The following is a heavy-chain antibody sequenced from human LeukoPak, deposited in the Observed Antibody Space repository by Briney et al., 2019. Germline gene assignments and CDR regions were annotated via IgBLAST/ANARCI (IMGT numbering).Heavy chain of an antibody. CDR1: GFTFSSYS. CDR3: ARERSGWYSGDDAFDI. D-gene: IGHD6-19*01. CDR2: ISSSSSTI. Sequence: GGSLRLSCAASGFTFSSYSMNWFRQAPGKGLEWVSYISSSSSTIYYADSVKGRFTISRDNAKNSLYLQMNSLRAEDTAVYYCARERSGWYSGDDAFDIWGQGTMVTVSS. V-gene: IGHV3-48*04. J-gene: IGHJ3*02.